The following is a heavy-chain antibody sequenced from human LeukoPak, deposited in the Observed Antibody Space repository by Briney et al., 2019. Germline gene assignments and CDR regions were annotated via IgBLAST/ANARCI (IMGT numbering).Heavy chain of an antibody. CDR1: GFTFGSYA. J-gene: IGHJ5*02. CDR3: ARDKVAAAGWFDP. V-gene: IGHV3-7*01. CDR2: IKQDGSEK. D-gene: IGHD6-13*01. Sequence: GGSLRLSCAAPGFTFGSYAMNWVRQAPGKGLEWGANIKQDGSEKYYVDSVKGRFTISRDNAKNSLYLQMNSLRAEDTAVYYCARDKVAAAGWFDPWGQGTLVTVSS.